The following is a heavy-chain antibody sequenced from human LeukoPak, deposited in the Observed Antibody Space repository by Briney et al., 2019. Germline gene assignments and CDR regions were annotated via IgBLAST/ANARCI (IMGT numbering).Heavy chain of an antibody. CDR1: GGSISSSSYY. V-gene: IGHV4-39*07. CDR2: IYHSGST. Sequence: SETLSLTCTVSGGSISSSSYYWGWIRQPPGKGLEWIGSIYHSGSTYYNPSLKSRVTISVDTSKNQFSLKLSSVTAADTAVYYCARDRRIVATSPDFDYWGQGTLVTVSS. CDR3: ARDRRIVATSPDFDY. J-gene: IGHJ4*02. D-gene: IGHD5-12*01.